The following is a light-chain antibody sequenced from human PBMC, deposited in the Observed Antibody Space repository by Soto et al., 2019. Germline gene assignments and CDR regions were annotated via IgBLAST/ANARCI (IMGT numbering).Light chain of an antibody. CDR1: QSVSSSSY. V-gene: IGKV3-20*01. CDR3: RQYGSSPSYT. J-gene: IGKJ2*01. Sequence: EIVLTQSPGTLSLSPGERATLSCRASQSVSSSSYFAWYQQKPGQAPRLLIYGASSRATGIPDRFSGSGSARDYTLTISRLEPEDFEVYYCRQYGSSPSYTFVQGTKLEIK. CDR2: GAS.